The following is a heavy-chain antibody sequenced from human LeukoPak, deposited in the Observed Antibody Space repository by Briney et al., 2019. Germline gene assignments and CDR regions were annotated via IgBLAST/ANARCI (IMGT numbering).Heavy chain of an antibody. Sequence: GGSLRLSCAASGFILSSHWMHWVRHAPGKGLIWVSRINYDGSSKGYADSVKGRFTISRDNAKNTLYLQMNSLRAEDTALYYCVRGGANSGNDHPLFDCWGQGTLVTVSS. D-gene: IGHD5-12*01. CDR1: GFILSSHW. V-gene: IGHV3-74*01. J-gene: IGHJ4*02. CDR3: VRGGANSGNDHPLFDC. CDR2: INYDGSSK.